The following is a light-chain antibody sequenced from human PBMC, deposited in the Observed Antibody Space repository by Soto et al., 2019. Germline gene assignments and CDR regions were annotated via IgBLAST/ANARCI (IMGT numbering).Light chain of an antibody. J-gene: IGKJ1*01. CDR3: QQCNSYPGT. CDR2: DAS. Sequence: DIQMTQSPSTLSASVGDRFTITCRASQSINSLLAWYQQKPGKAPKLLIYDASSLKSGVPSRFSGSGSGTEFTLTISSLQPDDFATYYCQQCNSYPGTFGKGTKVDIK. CDR1: QSINSL. V-gene: IGKV1-5*01.